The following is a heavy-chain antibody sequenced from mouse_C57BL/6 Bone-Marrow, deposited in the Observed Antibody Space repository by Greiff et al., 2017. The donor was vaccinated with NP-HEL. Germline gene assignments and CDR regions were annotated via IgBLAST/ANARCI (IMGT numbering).Heavy chain of an antibody. V-gene: IGHV1-54*01. CDR2: INPGSGGP. J-gene: IGHJ2*01. CDR1: GYAFTNYL. D-gene: IGHD1-1*01. Sequence: VKLMESGAELVRPGTSVKVSCKASGYAFTNYLIEWVKQRPGQGLEWIGVINPGSGGPNYNEKFKGKATLTADKSSSTAYMQLSSLTSEDSAVYFCATTVVAPFDYWGQGTTLTVSS. CDR3: ATTVVAPFDY.